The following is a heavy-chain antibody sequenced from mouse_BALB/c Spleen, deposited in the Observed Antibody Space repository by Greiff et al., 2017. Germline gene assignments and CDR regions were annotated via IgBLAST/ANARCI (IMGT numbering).Heavy chain of an antibody. D-gene: IGHD2-1*01. CDR1: GFTFSSFG. CDR3: ATYGNYLSYAMDY. CDR2: ISSGSSTI. J-gene: IGHJ4*01. Sequence: DVHLVESGGGLVQPGGSRKLSCAASGFTFSSFGMHWVRQAPEKGLEWVAYISSGSSTIYYADTVKGRFTISRDNPKNTLFLQMTSLRSEDTAMYYCATYGNYLSYAMDYWGQGTSVTVSS. V-gene: IGHV5-17*02.